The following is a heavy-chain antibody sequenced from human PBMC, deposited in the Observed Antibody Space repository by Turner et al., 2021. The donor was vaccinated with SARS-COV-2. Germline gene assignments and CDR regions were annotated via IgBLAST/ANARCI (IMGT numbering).Heavy chain of an antibody. J-gene: IGHJ4*02. CDR2: ISYDGSNK. D-gene: IGHD3-9*01. Sequence: QVQLVESGGGVVQPGRSLRLPWTASGFTFSSYGMHWVRQAPGKGLEWVAVISYDGSNKYYADSVKGRFTISRDNSKNTLYLQMNSLRAEDTAVYYCAKGGWYYDILTGSYFEYWGQGTLVTVSS. CDR3: AKGGWYYDILTGSYFEY. CDR1: GFTFSSYG. V-gene: IGHV3-30*18.